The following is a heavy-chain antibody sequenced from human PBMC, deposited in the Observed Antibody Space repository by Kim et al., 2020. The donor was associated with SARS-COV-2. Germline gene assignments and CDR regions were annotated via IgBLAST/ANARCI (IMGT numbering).Heavy chain of an antibody. CDR3: WKGNDFGMGLPGLFH. Sequence: SETLSLTCEVYGGLFSGYYWSWIRQSPGKGLEWIGELIGSGSTINNPSPKSRLTISLDTSRNLFSLRLSSLPAADTAGFSFWKGNDFGMGLPGLFHWGQG. CDR1: GGLFSGYY. CDR2: LIGSGST. J-gene: IGHJ1*01. D-gene: IGHD3-3*01. V-gene: IGHV4-34*12.